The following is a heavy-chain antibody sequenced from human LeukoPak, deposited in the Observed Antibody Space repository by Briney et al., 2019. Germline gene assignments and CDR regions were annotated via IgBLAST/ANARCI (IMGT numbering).Heavy chain of an antibody. Sequence: GGSLRLSCAASEFTFTSYVLSWVRQAPGKGLEWVSVISGSGGSTYYADSVKGRFTISRDNSENTLYLQMNRLRAEDTAVYYCARQGIAAAGTIDYWGQGTLVTVSS. CDR3: ARQGIAAAGTIDY. CDR2: ISGSGGST. D-gene: IGHD6-13*01. V-gene: IGHV3-23*01. CDR1: EFTFTSYV. J-gene: IGHJ4*02.